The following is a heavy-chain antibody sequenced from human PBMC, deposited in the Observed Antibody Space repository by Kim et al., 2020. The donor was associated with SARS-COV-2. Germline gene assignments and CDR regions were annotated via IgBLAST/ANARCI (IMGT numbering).Heavy chain of an antibody. CDR1: GFTFSSYG. Sequence: GGSLRLSCAASGFTFSSYGMHWVRQAPGKGLEWVAVIWYDGSNKYYADSVKGRFTISRDNSKNTLYLQMNSLRAEDTAVYYCARDRASTYSGYDGYYFDYWGQGTLVTVSS. J-gene: IGHJ4*02. V-gene: IGHV3-33*01. D-gene: IGHD5-12*01. CDR2: IWYDGSNK. CDR3: ARDRASTYSGYDGYYFDY.